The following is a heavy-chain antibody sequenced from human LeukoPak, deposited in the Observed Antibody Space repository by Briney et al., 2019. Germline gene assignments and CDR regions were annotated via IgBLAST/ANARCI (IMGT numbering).Heavy chain of an antibody. J-gene: IGHJ4*02. V-gene: IGHV3-23*01. CDR1: GFTFSGHA. CDR3: AKVLSGSQDY. Sequence: QAGGSLRLSCAASGFTFSGHAMSWVRQAPGKGLNWLSTITGGAENTYYADSVKGRFTISRDNSKNTVYLQMDSLRVEDTAVYYCAKVLSGSQDYWGQGTLVTVFS. CDR2: ITGGAENT. D-gene: IGHD1-26*01.